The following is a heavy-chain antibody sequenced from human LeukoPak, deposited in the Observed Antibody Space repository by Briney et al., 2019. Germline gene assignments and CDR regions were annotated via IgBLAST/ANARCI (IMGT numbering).Heavy chain of an antibody. CDR2: IYHSGST. Sequence: SETLSLTCAVSGYSISSGYYWGWIRQPPGKGLEWIGSIYHSGSTYYNPSLKSRVTISVDTSKNQFSLKLRSVTAADTAVYYRARPHGSGGNWGQGTLVTVSS. J-gene: IGHJ4*02. V-gene: IGHV4-38-2*01. D-gene: IGHD3-10*01. CDR3: ARPHGSGGN. CDR1: GYSISSGYY.